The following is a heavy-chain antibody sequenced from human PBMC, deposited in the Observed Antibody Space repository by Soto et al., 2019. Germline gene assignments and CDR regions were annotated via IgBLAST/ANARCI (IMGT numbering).Heavy chain of an antibody. CDR1: GGSISSSNR. CDR2: IYHSGST. J-gene: IGHJ6*02. CDR3: ARLTKLERLLYYLLDV. Sequence: PSETLSLTCAVSGGSISSSNRWSWVRQPPGKGLEWIGEIYHSGSTNYNPSLKSRVTISVDKSKNQFSLKLSSVTAADTAVYYCARLTKLERLLYYLLDVWGQGTTVTVSS. D-gene: IGHD1-1*01. V-gene: IGHV4-4*02.